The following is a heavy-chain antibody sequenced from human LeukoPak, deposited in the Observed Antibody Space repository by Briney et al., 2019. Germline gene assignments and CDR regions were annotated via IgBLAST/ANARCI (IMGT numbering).Heavy chain of an antibody. D-gene: IGHD3-3*01. J-gene: IGHJ4*02. CDR1: GGSFISYW. V-gene: IGHV5-51*01. CDR2: INPGSSHI. CDR3: ARHAYHDVIRDYYFGF. Sequence: LQTPFQGVGGSFISYWNGWGRRLPGKGGGGVGLINPGSSHIRFSPSFQCQVTISADTSISTAYLQWSSLKASDTAMYYSARHAYHDVIRDYYFGFWGQGTLVTVSS.